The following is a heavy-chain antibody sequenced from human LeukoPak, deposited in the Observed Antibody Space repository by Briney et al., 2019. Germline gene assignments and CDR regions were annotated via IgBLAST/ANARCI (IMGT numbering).Heavy chain of an antibody. CDR3: ARASSGWSYYFDY. J-gene: IGHJ4*02. D-gene: IGHD6-19*01. CDR2: INPNSGGT. CDR1: GYTFTGYY. Sequence: ASVKVSCKASGYTFTGYYMHWVRQAPGQGLEWMGWINPNSGGTNYAQKLQGRVTMATDTSTSTAYMELRSLRSDDTAVYYCARASSGWSYYFDYWGQGTLVTVSS. V-gene: IGHV1-2*02.